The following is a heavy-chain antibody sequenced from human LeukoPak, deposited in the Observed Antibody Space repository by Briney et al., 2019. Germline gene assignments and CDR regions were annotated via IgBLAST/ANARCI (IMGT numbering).Heavy chain of an antibody. D-gene: IGHD6-19*01. V-gene: IGHV3-23*01. CDR2: IGSSGANI. CDR1: GFTFSSYA. Sequence: SGGSLRLSCAASGFTFSSYAMSWVRQAPGKGLEWVSSIGSSGANIYYADSVKGRFTISRDNSKNSLYLQMNSLRADDTAVYYCAREFNIAVAGIYTGFDIWGQGTMVTVSS. J-gene: IGHJ3*02. CDR3: AREFNIAVAGIYTGFDI.